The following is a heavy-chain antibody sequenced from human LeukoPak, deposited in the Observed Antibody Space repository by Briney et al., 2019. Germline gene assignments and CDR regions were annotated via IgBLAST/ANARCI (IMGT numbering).Heavy chain of an antibody. CDR2: ININSGGT. J-gene: IGHJ5*02. D-gene: IGHD4-17*01. CDR3: ARSNYGDYVFNP. CDR1: GYTFTGYY. Sequence: ASVKVSCKASGYTFTGYYMHWVRQAPGQGLVWMGWININSGGTNYAQKFQDRVTMTRDTSISTAYMELSRLRSDDTAVYYCARSNYGDYVFNPWGQGTLVTVSS. V-gene: IGHV1-2*02.